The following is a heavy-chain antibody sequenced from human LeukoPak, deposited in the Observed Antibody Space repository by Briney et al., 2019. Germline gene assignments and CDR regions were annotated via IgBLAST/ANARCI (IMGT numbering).Heavy chain of an antibody. CDR1: GFTVSSNY. V-gene: IGHV3-53*01. J-gene: IGHJ4*02. CDR2: IYSGGSK. D-gene: IGHD3-10*01. CDR3: SRDLEGSGGTTG. Sequence: GGSLRLSCAASGFTVSSNYMSWVRQAPGKGLEWVSLIYSGGSKYYADSVKGRLTIFRDNSKTALFLRMNSLRAEKTAVYYCSRDLEGSGGTTGWGQGTLVTVSS.